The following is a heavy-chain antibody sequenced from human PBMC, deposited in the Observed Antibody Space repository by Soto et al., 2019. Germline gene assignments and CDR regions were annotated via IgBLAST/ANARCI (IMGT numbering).Heavy chain of an antibody. CDR3: ARARITLVREIIKYNMDI. J-gene: IGHJ6*02. D-gene: IGHD3-10*01. CDR2: IYESGST. V-gene: IGHV4-59*01. CDR1: GGSIGSYY. Sequence: KPSETLSLTCTVSGGSIGSYYWSWIRQPPGKGLEWIGYIYESGSTNSNPSLQSRVTISVDTSKNQFYLNLSPVTAADTATYYCARARITLVREIIKYNMDIWGQGTTVTVSS.